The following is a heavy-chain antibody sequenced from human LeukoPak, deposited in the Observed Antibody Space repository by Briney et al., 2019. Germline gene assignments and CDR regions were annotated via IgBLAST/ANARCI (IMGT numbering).Heavy chain of an antibody. CDR2: ISISGSTI. J-gene: IGHJ4*02. CDR3: AREYYYDSSGYYSLPKFDY. Sequence: PGGSLRLSRAASGFTFSSCSMNWVRQAPGKGLEWVSYISISGSTIYYADSVKGRFTISRDNAKNSLYLQMNSLRAEDTAVYYCAREYYYDSSGYYSLPKFDYWGQGTLVTVSS. V-gene: IGHV3-48*04. CDR1: GFTFSSCS. D-gene: IGHD3-22*01.